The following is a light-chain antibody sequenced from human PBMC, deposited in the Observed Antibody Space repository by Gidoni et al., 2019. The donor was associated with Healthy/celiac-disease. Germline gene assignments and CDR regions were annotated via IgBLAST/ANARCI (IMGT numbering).Light chain of an antibody. CDR1: QSVSSSY. CDR3: QQYDT. CDR2: GAS. Sequence: EIVLTQSPGTLSLSPGERATLSCRASQSVSSSYLAWYQPKPGQAPRLLIYGASSRATGIPDRFSGSGSGTDFTLTISRLEPEDFAVYYCQQYDTFGPGTKVDIK. J-gene: IGKJ3*01. V-gene: IGKV3-20*01.